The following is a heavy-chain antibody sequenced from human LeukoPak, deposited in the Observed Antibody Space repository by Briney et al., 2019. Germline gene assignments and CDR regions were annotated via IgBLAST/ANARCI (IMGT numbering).Heavy chain of an antibody. CDR3: ARDIIAVRFFDY. D-gene: IGHD6-19*01. Sequence: GGSLRLSCAASGFIFRDAWMSWVRQAPGKGLEWVSSISSSSSYIYYADSVKGRFTISRDNAKNSLYLQMNSLRAEDTAVYYCARDIIAVRFFDYWGQGTLVTVSS. CDR2: ISSSSSYI. V-gene: IGHV3-21*01. J-gene: IGHJ4*02. CDR1: GFIFRDAW.